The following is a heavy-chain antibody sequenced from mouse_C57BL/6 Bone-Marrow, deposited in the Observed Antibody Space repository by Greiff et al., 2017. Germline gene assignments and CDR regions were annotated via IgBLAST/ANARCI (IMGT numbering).Heavy chain of an antibody. V-gene: IGHV1-81*01. CDR2: IYPGGGNT. D-gene: IGHD1-1*01. Sequence: VQLQQPGAELARPGASVKLSCKASGYTFPSYGISWVKQRPGQGLEWIGEIYPGGGNTNYNGKFKGKATLTADKSSSPAYMGLRSLTSEDSAVYFCARSTSAVVGAYWGQGTMLTVSA. CDR1: GYTFPSYG. J-gene: IGHJ3*01. CDR3: ARSTSAVVGAY.